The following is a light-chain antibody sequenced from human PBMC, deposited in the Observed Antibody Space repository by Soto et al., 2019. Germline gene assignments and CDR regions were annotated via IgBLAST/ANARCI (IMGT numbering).Light chain of an antibody. CDR1: QGISSY. Sequence: DIQLTQSPSFLSASVGDRVTITCRASQGISSYLAWNQQKPVKAPKLLIYAAATMKSGVPSRFSGSGSGTEFTLTSIHLQPEDFATEHSQQLNSYPNTFGEGTKLEIK. CDR2: AAA. J-gene: IGKJ2*01. CDR3: QQLNSYPNT. V-gene: IGKV1-9*01.